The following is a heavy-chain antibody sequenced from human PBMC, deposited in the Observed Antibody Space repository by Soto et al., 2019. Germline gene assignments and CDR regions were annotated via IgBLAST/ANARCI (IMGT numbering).Heavy chain of an antibody. CDR2: IYPGDSDT. Sequence: GESLKISCKGSGYSFTSYWIGWVRQMPGKGLEWMGIIYPGDSDTRYSPSFQGQVTISADKSISTAYLQWSSLKASDTAMYYCARMRYCSSTRCYTGYGMDVWDQGTTVTVS. J-gene: IGHJ6*02. CDR3: ARMRYCSSTRCYTGYGMDV. V-gene: IGHV5-51*01. CDR1: GYSFTSYW. D-gene: IGHD2-2*02.